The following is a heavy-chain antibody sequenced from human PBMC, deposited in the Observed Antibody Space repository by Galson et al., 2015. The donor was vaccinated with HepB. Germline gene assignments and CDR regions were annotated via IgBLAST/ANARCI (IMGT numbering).Heavy chain of an antibody. CDR2: IYYSGST. D-gene: IGHD6-6*01. CDR1: GGSISSSSYY. V-gene: IGHV4-39*07. Sequence: ETLSLTCTVSGGSISSSSYYWGWIRQPPGKGLEWIGSIYYSGSTYYNPSLKSRVTISVDTSKNQFSLKLSSVTAADTAVYYCARGTRIAAWYYYYYMDVWGKGTTVTVSS. J-gene: IGHJ6*03. CDR3: ARGTRIAAWYYYYYMDV.